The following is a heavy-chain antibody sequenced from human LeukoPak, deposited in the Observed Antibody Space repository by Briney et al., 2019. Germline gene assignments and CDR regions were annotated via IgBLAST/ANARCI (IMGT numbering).Heavy chain of an antibody. CDR3: AKVRTPLAVAGIDVSY. D-gene: IGHD6-19*01. Sequence: GGSLRLSCAASGFTFSSYGMHWVRQAPGKGLEWVAVISYDGSNKYYADSVKGRFTISRDNSKNTLYLQMNSLRAEDTAVYYCAKVRTPLAVAGIDVSYWGQGTLVTVSS. CDR1: GFTFSSYG. CDR2: ISYDGSNK. J-gene: IGHJ4*02. V-gene: IGHV3-30*18.